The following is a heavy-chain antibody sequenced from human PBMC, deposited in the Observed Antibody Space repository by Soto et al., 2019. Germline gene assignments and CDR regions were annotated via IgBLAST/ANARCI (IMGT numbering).Heavy chain of an antibody. J-gene: IGHJ4*02. CDR3: ARQYSGGFDY. D-gene: IGHD1-26*01. CDR2: MNPNSAVT. CDR1: GYSFTNYD. V-gene: IGHV1-2*04. Sequence: ASVKVSCKDSGYSFTNYDIQWVRQAPGQGLEWMGWMNPNSAVTNYTQKFQDWVTMTTDTSTSTVYMELSSLRSDDTAVYYCARQYSGGFDYWGQGTLVTVSS.